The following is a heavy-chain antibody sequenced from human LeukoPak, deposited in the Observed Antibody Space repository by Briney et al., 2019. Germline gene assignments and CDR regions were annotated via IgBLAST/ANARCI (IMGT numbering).Heavy chain of an antibody. CDR1: GITVSTHY. CDR2: ISGSGTST. Sequence: GGSLRLSCAASGITVSTHYMSWVRQAPGKGLEWVSGISGSGTSTYYADFVQGRFTISRDNSNNTVFLQMDSLRAGETAVYYCAKVVTTFDWLSKGFDSWGQGTLVTVSS. V-gene: IGHV3-23*01. D-gene: IGHD3-9*01. CDR3: AKVVTTFDWLSKGFDS. J-gene: IGHJ4*02.